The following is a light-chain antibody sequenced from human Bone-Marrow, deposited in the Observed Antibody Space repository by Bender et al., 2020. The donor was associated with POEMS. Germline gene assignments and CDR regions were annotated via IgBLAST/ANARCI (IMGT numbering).Light chain of an antibody. CDR3: CSYAGRSTFV. CDR2: GNT. Sequence: QSVLTQPPSVSGAPGQTVTISCTGSFSNIGSGFDVHWYLHLPATAPKLLIYGNTNRPSGVPHRFSGSKSGNTASLTISGLQAEDEAEYFCCSYAGRSTFVFGGGTKLTVL. J-gene: IGLJ3*02. CDR1: FSNIGSGFD. V-gene: IGLV1-40*01.